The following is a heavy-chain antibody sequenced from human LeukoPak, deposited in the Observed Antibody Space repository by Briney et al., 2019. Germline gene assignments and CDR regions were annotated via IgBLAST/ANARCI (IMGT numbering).Heavy chain of an antibody. Sequence: HPGGSLRLSCAASGFTFSSYWMSWVRQAPGKGLEWVANIKQDGSEKYYVDSVKGRFTISRDNAKNSLYLQMNSLRAEDTAVYYCATLYYDFWSGYYQGDYWGQGTLVTVSS. CDR2: IKQDGSEK. CDR3: ATLYYDFWSGYYQGDY. CDR1: GFTFSSYW. D-gene: IGHD3-3*01. V-gene: IGHV3-7*01. J-gene: IGHJ4*02.